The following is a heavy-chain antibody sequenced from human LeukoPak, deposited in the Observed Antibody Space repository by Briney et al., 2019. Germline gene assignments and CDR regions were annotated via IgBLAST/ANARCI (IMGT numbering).Heavy chain of an antibody. CDR3: ARLSGGFDWRR. Sequence: QPGGSLRLSCAASGFTFSSYWMSWARQAPGKGLELVANIKQDGSEKYYVDSVKGRFTISRDNAKNSLYLQMNSLRAEDTAVYYCARLSGGFDWRRWGQGTLVTVSS. D-gene: IGHD3-9*01. CDR2: IKQDGSEK. V-gene: IGHV3-7*01. CDR1: GFTFSSYW. J-gene: IGHJ4*02.